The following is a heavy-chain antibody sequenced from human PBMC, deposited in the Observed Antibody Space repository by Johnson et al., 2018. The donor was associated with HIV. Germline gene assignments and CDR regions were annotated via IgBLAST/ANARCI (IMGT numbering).Heavy chain of an antibody. CDR2: IYSGGST. CDR1: GFTVSSNY. J-gene: IGHJ3*02. D-gene: IGHD3-10*01. V-gene: IGHV3-53*01. CDR3: AREPSQFGGGFDI. Sequence: VQLVESGGGLIQPGGSLRLSCAASGFTVSSNYMSWVRQAPGKGLEWVSVIYSGGSTSSADSVKGRFTISRDNSKNTLYLQMNSLKAEDTAVYYCAREPSQFGGGFDIWGQGTMVTVSS.